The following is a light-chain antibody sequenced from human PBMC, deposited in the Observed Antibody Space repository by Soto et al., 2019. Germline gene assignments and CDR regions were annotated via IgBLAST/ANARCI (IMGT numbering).Light chain of an antibody. Sequence: DIQMTQSPSTLSASVGDRVTITCRASQSISNWLAWYQQKPGKAPNLLIYKASSLESGVPSRFSGSRSGTEFTLTISSLQTDDFATYYCQQYNTYPLTFGGGTKVDIK. J-gene: IGKJ4*01. V-gene: IGKV1-5*03. CDR3: QQYNTYPLT. CDR1: QSISNW. CDR2: KAS.